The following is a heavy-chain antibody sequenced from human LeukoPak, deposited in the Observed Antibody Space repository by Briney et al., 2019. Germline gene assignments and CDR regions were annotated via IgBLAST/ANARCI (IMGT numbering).Heavy chain of an antibody. CDR1: GGTFSSYA. CDR2: IIPILGIA. Sequence: SVKVSCKASGGTFSSYAISWVRQAPGQGLEWMGRIIPILGIANYAQKFQGRVTITADKSTSTAYMELSSLRSEDTAAYYCARDSLRGYFDYWGQGTLVTVSS. D-gene: IGHD3-16*01. V-gene: IGHV1-69*04. J-gene: IGHJ4*02. CDR3: ARDSLRGYFDY.